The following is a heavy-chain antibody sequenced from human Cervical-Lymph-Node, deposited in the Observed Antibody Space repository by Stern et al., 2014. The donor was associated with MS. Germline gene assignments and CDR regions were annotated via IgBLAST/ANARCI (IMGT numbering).Heavy chain of an antibody. J-gene: IGHJ2*01. CDR1: GASITNRDY. CDR2: VYYSGIT. Sequence: QVQLQESGPGLVKPSETLSLTCTVSGASITNRDYWGWIRQPPGKGLEWIGSVYYSGITYYRPSLKSRAAISLDTSMNQFFLRLASVTATDTAVYFCARGVTAVTNYVPNWCFDLWGRGTLVTVSS. V-gene: IGHV4-39*02. D-gene: IGHD4-11*01. CDR3: ARGVTAVTNYVPNWCFDL.